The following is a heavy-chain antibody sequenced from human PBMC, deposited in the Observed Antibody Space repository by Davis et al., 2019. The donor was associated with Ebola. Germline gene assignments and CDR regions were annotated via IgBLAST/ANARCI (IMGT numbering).Heavy chain of an antibody. Sequence: GESLKISCAASEFIVTSHHMTWVRQAPGKGLEWVALISSSSTYTNYADSVKGRFTISRDNAKNSLYLQMNSLRVEDTAVYYCARDRESSGGWYPYRSDAFDIWGQGTMVTVSS. J-gene: IGHJ3*02. CDR2: ISSSSTYT. V-gene: IGHV3-21*01. CDR3: ARDRESSGGWYPYRSDAFDI. D-gene: IGHD6-19*01. CDR1: EFIVTSHH.